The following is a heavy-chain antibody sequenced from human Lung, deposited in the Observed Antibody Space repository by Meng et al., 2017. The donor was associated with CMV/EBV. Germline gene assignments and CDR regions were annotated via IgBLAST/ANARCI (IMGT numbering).Heavy chain of an antibody. CDR2: INHSGNT. CDR1: GGSFSEYD. D-gene: IGHD7-27*01. J-gene: IGHJ4*02. CDR3: ARRSPNWGLGD. Sequence: WGSLRLSCAVYGGSFSEYDWSWIRQSPGKGLERFGEINHSGNTTYNPSLKSRATISIDASKRQFSLKLYSVTAADTAVYYCARRSPNWGLGDWGQGTLVTVSS. V-gene: IGHV4-34*01.